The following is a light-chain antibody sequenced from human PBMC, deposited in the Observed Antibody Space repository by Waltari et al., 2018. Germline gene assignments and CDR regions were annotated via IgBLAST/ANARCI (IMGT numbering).Light chain of an antibody. CDR3: HVWHPHVDPGV. CDR1: HIGTYS. Sequence: SSVLTQPPSVSVAPGETATITCGGAHIGTYSVPWYQQKAGQAPVLVIFYDRDRPSGIPDRFSGSNSGNTATLTISRVEAGDEARYYCHVWHPHVDPGVFGTGTEVTVL. J-gene: IGLJ1*01. CDR2: YDR. V-gene: IGLV3-21*04.